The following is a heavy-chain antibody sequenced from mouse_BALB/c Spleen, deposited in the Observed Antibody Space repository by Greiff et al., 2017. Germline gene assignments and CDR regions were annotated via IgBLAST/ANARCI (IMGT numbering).Heavy chain of an antibody. CDR1: GFNIKDTY. CDR3: AREEDYYRYEDDMDY. V-gene: IGHV14-3*02. Sequence: EVQGVESGAELVKPGASVKLSCTASGFNIKDTYMHWVKQRPEQGLEWIGRIDPANGNTKYDPKFQGKATITADTSSNTAYLQLSSLTSEDTAVYYCAREEDYYRYEDDMDYWGQGTSVTVSS. J-gene: IGHJ4*01. CDR2: IDPANGNT. D-gene: IGHD2-14*01.